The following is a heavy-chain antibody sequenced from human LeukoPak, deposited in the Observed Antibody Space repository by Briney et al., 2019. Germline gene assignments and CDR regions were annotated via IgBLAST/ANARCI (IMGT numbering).Heavy chain of an antibody. CDR1: GFTFSMYA. Sequence: GGSLRLSCAASGFTFSMYAMHWVRQAPGKGLEYVSAISSNGGSTYYADSVKGRFTISRDNSKNTLYLQMNSLRGEDTAVYCCVKDRSSSWYLYAYWGQGTLVTVSS. V-gene: IGHV3-64D*06. J-gene: IGHJ4*02. D-gene: IGHD6-13*01. CDR2: ISSNGGST. CDR3: VKDRSSSWYLYAY.